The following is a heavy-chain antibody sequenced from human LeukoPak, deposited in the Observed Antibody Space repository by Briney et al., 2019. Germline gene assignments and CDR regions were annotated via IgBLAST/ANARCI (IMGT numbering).Heavy chain of an antibody. V-gene: IGHV1-2*06. CDR3: AKLQSPVHYYYDRSGFHFDY. CDR1: GYTFTGYY. CDR2: INPNSGGT. D-gene: IGHD3-22*01. J-gene: IGHJ4*02. Sequence: ASVKVSCKASGYTFTGYYMHWGRQAPGQGLEWMGRINPNSGGTNYAQKFQGRGTMTRDTSISTAYMELSRLRSADTAVYYCAKLQSPVHYYYDRSGFHFDYWGQGPLVTVSS.